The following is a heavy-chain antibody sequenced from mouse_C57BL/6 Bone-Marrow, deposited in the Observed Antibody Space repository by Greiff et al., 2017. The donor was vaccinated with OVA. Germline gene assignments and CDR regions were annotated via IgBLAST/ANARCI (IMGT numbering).Heavy chain of an antibody. Sequence: EVQLVESGGGLVQPTGSLQLSCAASGFSFNTYAMNWVRPAPGTGLDWVARIRSKSNNYATYYADSVKDRFTISRDDSESMLNLQMNNVKTEDTAMDYWERHYYGARYYGGQGTSVTVSS. CDR2: IRSKSNNYAT. V-gene: IGHV10-1*01. D-gene: IGHD1-1*01. CDR3: ERHYYGARYY. CDR1: GFSFNTYA. J-gene: IGHJ4*01.